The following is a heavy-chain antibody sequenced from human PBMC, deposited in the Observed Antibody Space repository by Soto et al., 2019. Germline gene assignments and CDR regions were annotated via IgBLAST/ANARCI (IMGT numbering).Heavy chain of an antibody. CDR2: IWYDGSRK. CDR1: GFTFNSYG. CDR3: ARSTVVVPGPISNWFDP. Sequence: GGSLRLSCAASGFTFNSYGLHWVRQAPGKGLEWVAVIWYDGSRKYYADSVKGRFTISRDNSKNTLDLQMNSLRAEDTAVYYCARSTVVVPGPISNWFDPWGQGTLVTVSS. V-gene: IGHV3-33*01. J-gene: IGHJ5*02. D-gene: IGHD2-2*02.